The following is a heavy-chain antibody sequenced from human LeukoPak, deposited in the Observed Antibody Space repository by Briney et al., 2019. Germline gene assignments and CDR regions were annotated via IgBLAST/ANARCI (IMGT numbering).Heavy chain of an antibody. J-gene: IGHJ4*02. CDR2: IYYSGST. CDR1: GGSISSGDYY. Sequence: SQTLSLTCTVSGGSISSGDYYWSWIRQPPGKGLEWIGYIYYSGSTYYNPSLKSRVTISVDTSKNQFSLKLSSVAAADTAVYYCARSPAPYSSSWYYWGQGTLVTVSS. CDR3: ARSPAPYSSSWYY. D-gene: IGHD6-13*01. V-gene: IGHV4-30-4*08.